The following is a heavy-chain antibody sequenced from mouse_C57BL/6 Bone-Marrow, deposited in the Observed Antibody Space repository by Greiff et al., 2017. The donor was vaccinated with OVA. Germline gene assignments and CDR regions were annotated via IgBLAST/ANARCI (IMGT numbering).Heavy chain of an antibody. V-gene: IGHV5-17*01. Sequence: EVQVVESGGGLVNPGGSLKLSCAASGFTFSDYGMHWVRQAPEKGLEWVAYISSGSSTIYYADTVKGRFTISRDNAKNTLFLQMTSLRSEDTAMYYCARLLRGDYAMDYWGQGTSVTVSS. J-gene: IGHJ4*01. CDR2: ISSGSSTI. CDR1: GFTFSDYG. CDR3: ARLLRGDYAMDY.